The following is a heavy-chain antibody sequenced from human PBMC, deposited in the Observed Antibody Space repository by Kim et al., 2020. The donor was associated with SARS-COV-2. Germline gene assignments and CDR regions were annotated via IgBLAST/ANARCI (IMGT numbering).Heavy chain of an antibody. CDR1: GGSISSGSYY. CDR3: ARDRWLEYCSGGSCYSDGYYYYGMDV. CDR2: IYTSGST. Sequence: SETLSLTCTVSGGSISSGSYYWSWIRQPAGKGLEWIGRIYTSGSTNYNPSLKSRVTISVDTSKNQISLKLSSVTAADTAVYYCARDRWLEYCSGGSCYSDGYYYYGMDVWGQGTTVTVSS. V-gene: IGHV4-61*02. J-gene: IGHJ6*02. D-gene: IGHD2-15*01.